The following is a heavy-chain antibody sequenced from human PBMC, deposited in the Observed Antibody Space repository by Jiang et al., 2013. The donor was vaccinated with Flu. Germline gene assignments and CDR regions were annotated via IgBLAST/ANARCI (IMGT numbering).Heavy chain of an antibody. J-gene: IGHJ4*02. CDR3: ARGGGPPAPLSN. CDR2: IYYSGST. Sequence: RQPPGKGLEWIGSIYYSGSTYYNPSLKSRVTISVDTSKNQFSLKLSSVTAADTAVYYCARGGGPPAPLSNWGQGTLVTVSS. D-gene: IGHD3-10*01. V-gene: IGHV4-39*01.